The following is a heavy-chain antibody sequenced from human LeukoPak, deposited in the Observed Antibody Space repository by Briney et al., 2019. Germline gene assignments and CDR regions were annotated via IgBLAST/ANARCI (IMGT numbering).Heavy chain of an antibody. V-gene: IGHV4-38-2*02. J-gene: IGHJ1*01. CDR3: ARGLL. Sequence: SETLSLTCTVSGYSIGSGYYWGWIWQSPGKGLEWIGKISHSGNTLYNPSLKSRVTISIDISKNQSSLNLTSVTAADTAIYYRARGLLWGQGTLVTVSS. CDR1: GYSIGSGYY. CDR2: ISHSGNT.